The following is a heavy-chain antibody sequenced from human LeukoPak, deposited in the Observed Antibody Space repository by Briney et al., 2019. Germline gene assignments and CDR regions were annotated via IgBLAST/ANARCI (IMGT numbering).Heavy chain of an antibody. D-gene: IGHD3-16*01. CDR2: ISSSSSYI. CDR1: GFTFSSYS. J-gene: IGHJ4*02. V-gene: IGHV3-21*01. CDR3: ATLMITFGGVIFDY. Sequence: GGSLRLSCAASGFTFSSYSMNWVRRAPGKGLEWVSSISSSSSYIYYADSVKGRFTISRDNAKNSLCLQMNSLRAEDTAVYYCATLMITFGGVIFDYWGQGTLVTVSS.